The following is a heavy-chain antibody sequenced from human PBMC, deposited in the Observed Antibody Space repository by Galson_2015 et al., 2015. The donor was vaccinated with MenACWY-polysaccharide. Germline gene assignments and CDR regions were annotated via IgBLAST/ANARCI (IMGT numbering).Heavy chain of an antibody. V-gene: IGHV7-4-1*02. D-gene: IGHD3-10*01. CDR3: ARAGITMPNSRDAFDI. CDR2: INTNTGNP. Sequence: SVKVSCKAAGYTFTNSAINWVRQAPGQGLEWMGWINTNTGNPTYAQGFTGRFVFSLDTSVSTTYLQVSSLKAEDTAVYYCARAGITMPNSRDAFDIRGQGTLVTVSS. J-gene: IGHJ3*02. CDR1: GYTFTNSA.